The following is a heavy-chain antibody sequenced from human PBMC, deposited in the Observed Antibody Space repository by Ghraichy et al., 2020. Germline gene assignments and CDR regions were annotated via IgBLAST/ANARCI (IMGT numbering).Heavy chain of an antibody. CDR2: ISSASDAT. Sequence: GESLRLSCAASGFSFGGYSMNWVRQAPGKGLEWLSYISSASDATRYADSVKGRFTISRDNAKNSLYLQMNSLREEDTAVYYCERDRTEPNFDYWGQGTLVTVSS. CDR1: GFSFGGYS. V-gene: IGHV3-48*02. J-gene: IGHJ4*02. D-gene: IGHD1-14*01. CDR3: ERDRTEPNFDY.